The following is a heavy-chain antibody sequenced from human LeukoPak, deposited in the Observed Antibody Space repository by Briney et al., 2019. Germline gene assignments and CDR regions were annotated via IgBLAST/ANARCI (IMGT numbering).Heavy chain of an antibody. D-gene: IGHD3-10*01. V-gene: IGHV3-30-3*01. CDR1: GFTFSSYS. CDR3: ARSTLGFGAGYFDL. Sequence: GGSLRLSCAASGFTFSSYSMHWVRQAPGKGLEWVAVISYDGSNKFYADSVKGRFTISRDNSMNTLYLQMNSLRTEDTAVYHCARSTLGFGAGYFDLWGQGTLVTVSS. J-gene: IGHJ4*02. CDR2: ISYDGSNK.